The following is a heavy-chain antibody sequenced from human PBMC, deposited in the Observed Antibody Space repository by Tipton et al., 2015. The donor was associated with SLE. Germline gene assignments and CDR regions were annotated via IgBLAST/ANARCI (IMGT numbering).Heavy chain of an antibody. CDR3: ARFQGNWNWFDP. CDR2: IYYSGST. D-gene: IGHD1-20*01. Sequence: TLSLTCTVSGGSISSYYWGWIRQPPGKGLEWIGYIYYSGSTNYNPSLKSRVTISVDTSKNQFSLKLSSVTAADTAVYYCARFQGNWNWFDPGGQGTLVTVSS. J-gene: IGHJ5*02. CDR1: GGSISSYY. V-gene: IGHV4-59*01.